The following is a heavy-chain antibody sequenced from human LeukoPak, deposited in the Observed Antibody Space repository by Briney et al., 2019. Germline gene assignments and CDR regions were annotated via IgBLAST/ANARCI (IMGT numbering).Heavy chain of an antibody. Sequence: ASVTVSCKASGYTFTSYAMHWVRQAPGQRLEWMGWINAGNGNTKYSQKFQGRVTITRDTSASTAYMELSSLRSEDTAMYYCARDQSSSSGSLDYWGQGTLVTVSS. CDR1: GYTFTSYA. V-gene: IGHV1-3*01. CDR2: INAGNGNT. D-gene: IGHD6-6*01. J-gene: IGHJ4*02. CDR3: ARDQSSSSGSLDY.